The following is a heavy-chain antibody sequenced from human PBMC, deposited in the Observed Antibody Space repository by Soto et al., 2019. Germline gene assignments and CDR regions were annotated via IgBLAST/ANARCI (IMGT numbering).Heavy chain of an antibody. CDR1: GFTFSSYA. V-gene: IGHV3-23*01. J-gene: IGHJ4*02. D-gene: IGHD6-19*01. CDR3: AKEGDSSGWFSYSYYFDY. CDR2: ISGSGGST. Sequence: GGSLRLSCAASGFTFSSYAMSWVRRAPGKGLEWVSAISGSGGSTYYADSVKGRFTISRDNSKNTLYLQMNSLRAEDTAVYYCAKEGDSSGWFSYSYYFDYWGQGTLVTVSS.